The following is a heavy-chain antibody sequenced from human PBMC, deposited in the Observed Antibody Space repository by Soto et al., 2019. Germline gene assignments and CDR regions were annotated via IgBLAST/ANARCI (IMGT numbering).Heavy chain of an antibody. V-gene: IGHV4-59*01. J-gene: IGHJ4*02. Sequence: PSETLSLTCTVSGGSISSYYWSWIRQPPGKGLEWIGYIYYSGSTNYNPSLKSRVTISVDTSKNQFSLKLSSVTAADTAVYYCARDYYGSGSHHLDYWGQGTLVTVSS. CDR3: ARDYYGSGSHHLDY. D-gene: IGHD3-10*01. CDR2: IYYSGST. CDR1: GGSISSYY.